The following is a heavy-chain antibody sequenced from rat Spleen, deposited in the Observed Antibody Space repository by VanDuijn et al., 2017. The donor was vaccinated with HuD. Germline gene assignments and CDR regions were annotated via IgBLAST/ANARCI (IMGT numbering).Heavy chain of an antibody. D-gene: IGHD1-2*01. Sequence: QVQLQQSGAELAKPGSSVKISCKASGYTFTSYYLSWIKQTTGQGLEYIGYINTGGGGTNYNEKFKGKATLTVDKSSSTAFMQLSSLTPDDSAVYYCAAGYYSSYIYNWFADWGQGTLVTVS. J-gene: IGHJ3*01. CDR3: AAGYYSSYIYNWFAD. CDR1: GYTFTSYY. V-gene: IGHV1-43*01. CDR2: INTGGGGT.